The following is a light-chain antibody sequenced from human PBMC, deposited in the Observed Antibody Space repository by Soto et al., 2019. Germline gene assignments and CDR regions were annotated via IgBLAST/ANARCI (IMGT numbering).Light chain of an antibody. CDR1: QSVSSNY. CDR2: GAS. V-gene: IGKV3-20*01. Sequence: EIVLTQSPGTLSLSPGERATLSCRASQSVSSNYLAWYQQKPGQAPRPLIYGASSRATGIPDRFSGSGAGTDFTLTISRLEPEDFAVYYCQQYGSSPWTFGQGTNVEIK. CDR3: QQYGSSPWT. J-gene: IGKJ1*01.